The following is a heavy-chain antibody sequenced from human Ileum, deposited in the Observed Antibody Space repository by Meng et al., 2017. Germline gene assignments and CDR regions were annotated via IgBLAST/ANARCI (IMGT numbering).Heavy chain of an antibody. Sequence: QVQLQESGPGPVKPSGTLSLTCAVCGVSISSAIWWGGVRQPPGKGLEWIGEIFQSGSTNYNPSLKSRVSISVDKSKNHLSLSLSSVTAADTAVYYCAKAAAYNLDIWGQGALVTVSS. V-gene: IGHV4-4*02. J-gene: IGHJ4*02. CDR2: IFQSGST. D-gene: IGHD1-14*01. CDR1: GVSISSAIW. CDR3: AKAAAYNLDI.